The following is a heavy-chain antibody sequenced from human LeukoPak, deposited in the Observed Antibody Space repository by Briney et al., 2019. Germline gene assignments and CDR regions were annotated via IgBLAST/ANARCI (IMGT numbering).Heavy chain of an antibody. V-gene: IGHV4-59*08. CDR3: ARRGRYCSSTSCYYYFDY. D-gene: IGHD2-2*01. CDR2: IYYSGST. Sequence: SETLSLTCTVSGGSISSYYWSWIRQPPGKGLEWIGYIYYSGSTNYNPSLKSRVTISVDTSKNQFSLKLSSVTAADTAVYYCARRGRYCSSTSCYYYFDYWGQGTLVTVSP. CDR1: GGSISSYY. J-gene: IGHJ4*02.